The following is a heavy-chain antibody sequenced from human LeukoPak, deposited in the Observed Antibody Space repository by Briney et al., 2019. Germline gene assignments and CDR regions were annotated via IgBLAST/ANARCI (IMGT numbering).Heavy chain of an antibody. CDR3: ARVEMATMLFDY. CDR2: IIPIFGTA. D-gene: IGHD5-24*01. V-gene: IGHV1-69*06. Sequence: GASVKVSCKASGGTFSSYSINWVRQAPGLGLEWMGGIIPIFGTANYAQKFQGRVTITADKSTSTAYMELSSLRSEDTAVYYCARVEMATMLFDYWGQGTLVTVSS. CDR1: GGTFSSYS. J-gene: IGHJ4*02.